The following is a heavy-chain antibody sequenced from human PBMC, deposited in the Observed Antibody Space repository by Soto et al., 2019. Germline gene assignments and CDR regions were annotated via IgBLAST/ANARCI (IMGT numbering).Heavy chain of an antibody. CDR3: AREAAAERNYYGLDV. CDR2: ISGYNGNT. Sequence: GPEVRKPGASVKVSCKASGYIFSRYGISWVRQAPGQGLEWMAWISGYNGNTKFGERVQGRVNVTTDTSTSTAYMELRSLRSDDTAVYYCAREAAAERNYYGLDVWGQWTTVIVSS. D-gene: IGHD6-13*01. V-gene: IGHV1-18*04. CDR1: GYIFSRYG. J-gene: IGHJ6*02.